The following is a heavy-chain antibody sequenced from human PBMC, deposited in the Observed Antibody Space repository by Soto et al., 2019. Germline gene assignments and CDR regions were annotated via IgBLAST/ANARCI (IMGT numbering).Heavy chain of an antibody. CDR1: GYTFTSYG. D-gene: IGHD6-13*01. CDR3: AREGCPYSRSWYSDY. J-gene: IGHJ4*02. Sequence: ASVKVSCKASGYTFTSYGISWVRQAPGQGLEWMGWISAYNGNTNYAQKLQGRVTMTTDTSTSTAYMELRSLRSDDTAVYYCAREGCPYSRSWYSDYWGQGSLVTVSS. CDR2: ISAYNGNT. V-gene: IGHV1-18*04.